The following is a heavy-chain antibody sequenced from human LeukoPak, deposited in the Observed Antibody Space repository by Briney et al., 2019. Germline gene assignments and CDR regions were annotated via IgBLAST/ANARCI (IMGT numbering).Heavy chain of an antibody. CDR2: ISYDGSNK. J-gene: IGHJ4*02. CDR1: GFTFSSYA. CDR3: AREDSGSYSTFDY. Sequence: GGFLRLSCAASGFTFSSYAMHWVRQAPGKGLEGVAVISYDGSNKYYADSVKGRFTISRDNSKNTLYLQMNSLRAEDTAVYYCAREDSGSYSTFDYWGQGTLVTVSS. V-gene: IGHV3-30*04. D-gene: IGHD1-26*01.